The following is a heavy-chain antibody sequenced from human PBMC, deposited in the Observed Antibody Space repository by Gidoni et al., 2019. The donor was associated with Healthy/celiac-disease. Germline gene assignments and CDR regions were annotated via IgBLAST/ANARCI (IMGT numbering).Heavy chain of an antibody. J-gene: IGHJ6*02. V-gene: IGHV4-39*01. Sequence: QLQLQESGPGLVQPSENLSLTCTVSGGSISSSSYYWGWIRQPPGKGLEWIGSIYYSGSTYYNPSLKSRVTISVDTSKNQFSLKLSSVTAADTAVYYCARLRQQPKYYYYGMDVWGQGTTVTVSS. CDR2: IYYSGST. CDR3: ARLRQQPKYYYYGMDV. D-gene: IGHD6-13*01. CDR1: GGSISSSSYY.